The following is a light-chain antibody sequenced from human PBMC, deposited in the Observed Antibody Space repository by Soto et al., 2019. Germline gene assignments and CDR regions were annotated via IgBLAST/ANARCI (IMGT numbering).Light chain of an antibody. J-gene: IGKJ2*01. CDR1: QSVSSSY. CDR2: GAS. V-gene: IGKV3-20*01. CDR3: QQYGRSPYT. Sequence: EIVLTQSPGTLSLSPGERATLSCRASQSVSSSYLAWYQQKPGQAPRLLIYGASSRATGIPDRFSGSGSGTDFTLTISRLEPEDFAVYHCQQYGRSPYTFGQGTNLEIK.